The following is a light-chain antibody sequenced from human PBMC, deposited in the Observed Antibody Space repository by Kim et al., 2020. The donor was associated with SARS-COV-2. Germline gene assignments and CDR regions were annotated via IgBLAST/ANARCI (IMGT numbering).Light chain of an antibody. CDR3: QQSYRTPLS. J-gene: IGKJ3*01. Sequence: DIQMTQSPSTLSASVGDRVTITCRASESVSKYLNWYQQKPGKVPRLVIYGASSFQSGVPSRCSVSGSGADFTLTISSLQPGDFATYYCQQSYRTPLSFGHGTKVDSK. CDR1: ESVSKY. V-gene: IGKV1-39*01. CDR2: GAS.